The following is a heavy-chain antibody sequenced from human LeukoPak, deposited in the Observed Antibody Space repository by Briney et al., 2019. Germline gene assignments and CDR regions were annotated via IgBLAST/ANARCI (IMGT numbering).Heavy chain of an antibody. CDR1: GFTFSSYS. Sequence: GGSLRLSCAASGFTFSSYSMTWVRQAPGKGLEWVSSISSSSSYIYYADPVKGRFTISRDNAKNSLYLQMNSLRAEDTAVYYCARDGLHLGLGAFDIWGQGTMVTVSS. CDR2: ISSSSSYI. J-gene: IGHJ3*02. D-gene: IGHD3-16*01. V-gene: IGHV3-21*01. CDR3: ARDGLHLGLGAFDI.